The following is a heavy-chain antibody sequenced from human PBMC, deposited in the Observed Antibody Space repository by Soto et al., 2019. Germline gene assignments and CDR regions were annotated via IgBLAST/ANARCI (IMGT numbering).Heavy chain of an antibody. J-gene: IGHJ6*02. CDR1: GFTFSSYG. Sequence: GGSLRLSCAASGFTFSSYGMHWVRQAPGKGLEWVAVIWYDGSNKYYADSVKGRFTISRDNSKNTRYLQMNSLRAEDTAVYYCARLYHGDHTNYYYYGMDVWRQGTTVTVSS. CDR2: IWYDGSNK. CDR3: ARLYHGDHTNYYYYGMDV. V-gene: IGHV3-33*01.